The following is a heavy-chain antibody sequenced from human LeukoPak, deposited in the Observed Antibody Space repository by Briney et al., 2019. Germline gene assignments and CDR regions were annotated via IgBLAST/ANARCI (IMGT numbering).Heavy chain of an antibody. CDR3: ARDAWIGDYYYGMDV. V-gene: IGHV4-59*01. CDR2: IYYSGST. J-gene: IGHJ6*02. CDR1: GGSISSYY. D-gene: IGHD5-12*01. Sequence: PSETPSLTCTVSGGSISSYYWSWIRQPPGKGLEWIGYIYYSGSTNYNPSLKSRATISVDTSKNQFPLKLSSVTAADTAVYYCARDAWIGDYYYGMDVWGQGTTVTVSS.